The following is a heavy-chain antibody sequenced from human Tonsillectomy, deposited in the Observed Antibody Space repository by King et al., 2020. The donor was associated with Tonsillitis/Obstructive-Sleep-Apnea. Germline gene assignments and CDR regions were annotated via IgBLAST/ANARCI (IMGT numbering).Heavy chain of an antibody. V-gene: IGHV3-23*04. CDR2: ISGSGGST. Sequence: VQLVESGGGLVQPGGSLRLSCAASGFTFSSYAMSWVRQAPGKGLEWGSAISGSGGSTYYADSVKGRFTISRDNSKNTLYLQMNSRRAEDTAVYYGAKESLHGSSTSCYPFDYWGQGTLVTVSS. CDR1: GFTFSSYA. J-gene: IGHJ4*02. D-gene: IGHD2-2*01. CDR3: AKESLHGSSTSCYPFDY.